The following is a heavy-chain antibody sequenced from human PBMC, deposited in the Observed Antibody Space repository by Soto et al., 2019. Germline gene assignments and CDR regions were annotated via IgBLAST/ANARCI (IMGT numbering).Heavy chain of an antibody. V-gene: IGHV3-23*01. CDR3: AKVSAVAGNGDDAFDI. J-gene: IGHJ3*02. CDR1: GFTFSSYA. D-gene: IGHD6-19*01. Sequence: EVQLLESGGGLVQPGGSLRLSCAASGFTFSSYAMSWVRQAPGKGLEWVSAISGSGGSTYYADSVKGRFTISRDNSKNTLYLQMNRLRAEDTAVYYCAKVSAVAGNGDDAFDIWGQGTIVTVSS. CDR2: ISGSGGST.